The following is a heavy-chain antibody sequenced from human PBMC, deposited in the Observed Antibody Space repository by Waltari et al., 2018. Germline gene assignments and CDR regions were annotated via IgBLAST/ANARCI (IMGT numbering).Heavy chain of an antibody. CDR2: IRNSGSTI. CDR3: ARHGIRLGLYYFDY. J-gene: IGHJ4*02. D-gene: IGHD3-9*01. Sequence: EVKLVESGGGLGQPGGSLSLSCEATGFVFRCFDMNWVSQSPWKGLEWIAHIRNSGSTIYYADSVKGRFSISRDNAKESLFLQMNSLRAEDTAVYYCARHGIRLGLYYFDYWGQGALVTVSS. V-gene: IGHV3-48*03. CDR1: GFVFRCFD.